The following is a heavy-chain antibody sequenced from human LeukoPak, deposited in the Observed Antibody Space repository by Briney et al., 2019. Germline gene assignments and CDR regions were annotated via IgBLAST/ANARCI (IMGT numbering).Heavy chain of an antibody. V-gene: IGHV3-7*01. CDR3: ARGENYDFWTTYYTWGHYYYYYYMDV. J-gene: IGHJ6*03. CDR1: GFTFSSYG. CDR2: IKEDGSEE. Sequence: GGSLRLSCAASGFTFSSYGMSWVRQAPGKGLEWVANIKEDGSEEYYVDSVTGRFTVSRDNAKNSLYLQMDSLRAEDTAVYYCARGENYDFWTTYYTWGHYYYYYYMDVWGQGTTVTVSS. D-gene: IGHD3-3*01.